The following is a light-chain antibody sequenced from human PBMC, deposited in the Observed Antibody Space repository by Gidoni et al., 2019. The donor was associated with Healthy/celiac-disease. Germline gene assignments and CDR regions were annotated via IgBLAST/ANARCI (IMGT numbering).Light chain of an antibody. CDR3: QQRSNWPPLT. Sequence: EIVLTQSTATLSLSPGERATLSCRASQSVSSYLACYQQKPGQAPRLLIYDASNRATGIPARFSGSGSGTDFTLTISSLEPEDFAVYYCQQRSNWPPLTFGGGTKVEIK. CDR1: QSVSSY. CDR2: DAS. V-gene: IGKV3-11*01. J-gene: IGKJ4*01.